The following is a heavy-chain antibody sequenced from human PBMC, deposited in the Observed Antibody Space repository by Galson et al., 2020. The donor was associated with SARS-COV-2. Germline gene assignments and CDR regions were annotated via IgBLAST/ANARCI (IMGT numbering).Heavy chain of an antibody. CDR1: GFTFSGYG. J-gene: IGHJ4*02. CDR3: AKTIVGTTLDY. CDR2: ISTDGLKK. Sequence: GGSLRLSCAASGFTFSGYGMYWVRQAPGKGLEWLTAISTDGLKKYYADSVKGRFTVSRDNFKNTLYLQMNSLRGEDTAVYYCAKTIVGTTLDYWGQGTLVTVSS. V-gene: IGHV3-30*18. D-gene: IGHD1-26*01.